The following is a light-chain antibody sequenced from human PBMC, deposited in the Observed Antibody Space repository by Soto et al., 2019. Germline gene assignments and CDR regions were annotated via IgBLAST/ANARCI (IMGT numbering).Light chain of an antibody. CDR3: QQSHSSPRT. J-gene: IGKJ1*01. V-gene: IGKV1-39*01. Sequence: DIQLTQSPSSLSASVGDRVTITCRASQSMSDSLNWYQQKSGKAPKLLIYSASSLESGVPSRFSGSGSGTDFTLTISSLQPEDFGTYFCQQSHSSPRTFGQGTTV. CDR2: SAS. CDR1: QSMSDS.